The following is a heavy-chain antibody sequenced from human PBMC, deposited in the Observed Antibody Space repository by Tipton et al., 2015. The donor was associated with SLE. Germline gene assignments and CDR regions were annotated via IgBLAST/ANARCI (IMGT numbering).Heavy chain of an antibody. V-gene: IGHV1-18*01. D-gene: IGHD6-19*01. CDR3: ARSNQGYSSGWYYY. Sequence: QSGPEVKKPGSSVKVSCKASGGTFSSYAISWVRQAPGQGLEWMGWISAYNGNTNYAQKLQGRVTMTTDASTSTAYMELRSLRSDDTAVYYCARSNQGYSSGWYYYWGQGTLVTVSS. CDR1: GGTFSSYA. J-gene: IGHJ4*02. CDR2: ISAYNGNT.